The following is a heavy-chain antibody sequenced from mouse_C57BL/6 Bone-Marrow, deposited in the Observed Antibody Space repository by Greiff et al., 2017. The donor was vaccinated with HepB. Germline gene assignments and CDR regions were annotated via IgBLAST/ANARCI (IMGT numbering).Heavy chain of an antibody. J-gene: IGHJ2*01. V-gene: IGHV1-59*01. Sequence: QVQLKQPGAELVRPGTSVKLSCKASGYTFTSYWMHWVKQRPGQGLEWIGVIDPSDSYTNYNQKFKGKATLTVDTSSSTAYMQLSSLTSEDSAVYYCARYYYGSSDYFDYWGQGTTLTVSS. CDR2: IDPSDSYT. CDR1: GYTFTSYW. CDR3: ARYYYGSSDYFDY. D-gene: IGHD1-1*01.